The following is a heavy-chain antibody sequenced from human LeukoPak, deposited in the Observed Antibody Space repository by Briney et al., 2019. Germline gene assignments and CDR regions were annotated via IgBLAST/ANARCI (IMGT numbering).Heavy chain of an antibody. CDR1: GFTFSSYA. D-gene: IGHD4-17*01. Sequence: GGSPRLSCAASGFTFSSYAMSWVRQAPGKGLGWVSSISGSGGNTYYADSVKGRFTISRDNSKNTLYLQMNSLGAEDTAVYYCATLKGGSTVITKGDYWGQGTLVTVSS. V-gene: IGHV3-23*01. CDR2: ISGSGGNT. J-gene: IGHJ4*02. CDR3: ATLKGGSTVITKGDY.